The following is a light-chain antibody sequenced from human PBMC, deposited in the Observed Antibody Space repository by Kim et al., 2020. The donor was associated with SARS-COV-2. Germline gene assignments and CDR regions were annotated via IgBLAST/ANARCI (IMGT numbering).Light chain of an antibody. CDR2: DVT. CDR1: SSDVGNYNL. Sequence: GQSITISCTGTSSDVGNYNLVSWYQQHPDKAPKLMIYDVTKRPSGVSNRFSGSKSGNTASLTISGLQAEDEADYYCCSYAGSSTVVFGGGTQLTVL. V-gene: IGLV2-23*02. J-gene: IGLJ2*01. CDR3: CSYAGSSTVV.